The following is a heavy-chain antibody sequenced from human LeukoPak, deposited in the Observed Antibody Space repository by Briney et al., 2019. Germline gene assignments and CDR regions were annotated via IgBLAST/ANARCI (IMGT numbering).Heavy chain of an antibody. J-gene: IGHJ4*02. CDR3: ARGSTISAPLDY. CDR2: IIPILGIA. Sequence: GASVKVSCKASGYTFTSYYMHWVRQAPGQGLEWMGRIIPILGIANYAQKFQGRVTITADKSTSTAYMELSSLRSEDTAVYYCARGSTISAPLDYWGQGTLVTVSS. V-gene: IGHV1-69*04. CDR1: GYTFTSYY. D-gene: IGHD5/OR15-5a*01.